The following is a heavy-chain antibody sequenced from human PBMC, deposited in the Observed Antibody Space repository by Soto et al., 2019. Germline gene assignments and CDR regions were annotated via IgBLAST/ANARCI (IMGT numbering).Heavy chain of an antibody. CDR3: ARDLGGNNWFDP. Sequence: QVQLQESGPGLVKPSETLSLTCTVSGGSVSDYYWTWIRQPAGKGLEWIGRISTSGSTNYSPSLKSRVTLSVDTSKNQFSLKLSSVTAADTAVYYCARDLGGNNWFDPWGQGTLVTVSS. CDR2: ISTSGST. D-gene: IGHD2-15*01. CDR1: GGSVSDYY. V-gene: IGHV4-4*07. J-gene: IGHJ5*02.